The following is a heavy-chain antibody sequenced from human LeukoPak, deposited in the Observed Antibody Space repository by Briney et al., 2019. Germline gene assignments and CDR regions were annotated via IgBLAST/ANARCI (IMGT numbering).Heavy chain of an antibody. CDR1: GSSFTSYW. D-gene: IGHD3-16*02. Sequence: GESLRISCKGSGSSFTSYWISWVRQLPGKGLEWMGRIDPSDSYTNYSPSFQGHVTISADKSISTAYLQWSSLKASDTAMYYCARLIESTSGYYYYGMDVWGKGTTVTVSS. CDR3: ARLIESTSGYYYYGMDV. J-gene: IGHJ6*04. CDR2: IDPSDSYT. V-gene: IGHV5-10-1*01.